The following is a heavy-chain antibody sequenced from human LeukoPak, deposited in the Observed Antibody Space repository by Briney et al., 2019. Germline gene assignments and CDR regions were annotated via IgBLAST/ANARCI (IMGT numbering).Heavy chain of an antibody. V-gene: IGHV1-2*02. D-gene: IGHD6-13*01. Sequence: ASVKVSCTASGYTFTGYYMHWVRQAPGQGLEWMGWINPNSGGTNYAQKFQGRVTMTRDTSISTDYMEMSRLRSDDTAVYYCARDRGYSSSWYSSFDAFDIWGQGTMVTVSS. CDR1: GYTFTGYY. CDR3: ARDRGYSSSWYSSFDAFDI. CDR2: INPNSGGT. J-gene: IGHJ3*02.